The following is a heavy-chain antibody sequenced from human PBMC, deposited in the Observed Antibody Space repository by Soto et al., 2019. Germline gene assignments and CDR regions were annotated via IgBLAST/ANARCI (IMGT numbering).Heavy chain of an antibody. Sequence: EVQLLESGGGLVQPGGSLRLSCAASGFTFSSYAMSWFRQAPGKGLEWVSAISGSGGSTYYADSVKGRFTISRDNSKNTLYLQMNSLRAEDTAVYYCAKGPEVVVAATRWYYFDYWGQGTLVTVSS. V-gene: IGHV3-23*01. CDR2: ISGSGGST. CDR1: GFTFSSYA. CDR3: AKGPEVVVAATRWYYFDY. J-gene: IGHJ4*02. D-gene: IGHD2-15*01.